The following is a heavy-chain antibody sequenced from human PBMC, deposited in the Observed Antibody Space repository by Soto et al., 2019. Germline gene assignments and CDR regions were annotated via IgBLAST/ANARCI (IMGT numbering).Heavy chain of an antibody. CDR2: IYYSGST. Sequence: SETLSLTCTVSGGSISSYYWSWIRQPPGKGLEWIGYIYYSGSTNYNPSLKSRVTISVDTSKNQFSLKLSSVTAADTAVYFCARDNYDFWSGYYTGFDYWGHGTLVTVSS. CDR1: GGSISSYY. D-gene: IGHD3-3*01. J-gene: IGHJ4*01. V-gene: IGHV4-59*01. CDR3: ARDNYDFWSGYYTGFDY.